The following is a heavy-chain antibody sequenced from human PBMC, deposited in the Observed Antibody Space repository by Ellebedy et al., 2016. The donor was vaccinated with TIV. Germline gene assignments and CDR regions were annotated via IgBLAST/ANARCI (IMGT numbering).Heavy chain of an antibody. D-gene: IGHD6-13*01. J-gene: IGHJ4*02. V-gene: IGHV1-2*02. CDR3: VRLRAAGLIADY. CDR1: GYTFSGYY. CDR2: INTINGGT. Sequence: AASVKVSCKASGYTFSGYYMHWVRQALGQGLEWMGWINTINGGTNYGQKFKGRVTMTRDTSISAAYMELSRLTFDDTAVYYCVRLRAAGLIADYWGQGTLVTVSS.